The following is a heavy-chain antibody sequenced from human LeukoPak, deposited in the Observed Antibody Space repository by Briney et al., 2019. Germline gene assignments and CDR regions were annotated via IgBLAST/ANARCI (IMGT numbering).Heavy chain of an antibody. D-gene: IGHD5-18*01. CDR1: GGSLTSHY. J-gene: IGHJ6*03. Sequence: SETLSLTCSVSGGSLTSHYWSWIRQPPGKGLEWIGYIYYSGSTNYNPSLKSRVTISVDTSKNQFSLKLSSVTAADTAVYYCARGGYSYGSRGYYYYYYMDVWGKGTTVTVSS. V-gene: IGHV4-59*11. CDR3: ARGGYSYGSRGYYYYYYMDV. CDR2: IYYSGST.